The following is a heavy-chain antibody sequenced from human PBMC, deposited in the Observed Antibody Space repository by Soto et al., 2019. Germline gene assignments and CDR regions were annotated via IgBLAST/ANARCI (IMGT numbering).Heavy chain of an antibody. Sequence: GASVKVSCKASGYTFTSYYMHWVRQAPGQGLEWMGIINPSGGSTSYAQKFQGRVTMTRDTSMSTVYMELSSLRSEDTAVYYCATRGYCSSTSCYKGYYYGMDVWGQGTTVTVSS. J-gene: IGHJ6*02. V-gene: IGHV1-46*01. CDR3: ATRGYCSSTSCYKGYYYGMDV. CDR2: INPSGGST. D-gene: IGHD2-2*02. CDR1: GYTFTSYY.